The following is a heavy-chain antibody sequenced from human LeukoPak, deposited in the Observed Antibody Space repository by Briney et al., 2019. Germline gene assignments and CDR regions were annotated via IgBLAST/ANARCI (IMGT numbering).Heavy chain of an antibody. CDR1: GGTFSSYA. J-gene: IGHJ5*02. CDR2: IIPIFGTA. Sequence: SVKVSCKASGGTFSSYAISWVRQAPGQGLEWMGGIIPIFGTANYAQKFQGRVTITADKSTSTAYMELSSLRSEDTAVYYCARGFDYGDYALVLSNWFDPWGQGTLVTVSS. V-gene: IGHV1-69*06. D-gene: IGHD4-17*01. CDR3: ARGFDYGDYALVLSNWFDP.